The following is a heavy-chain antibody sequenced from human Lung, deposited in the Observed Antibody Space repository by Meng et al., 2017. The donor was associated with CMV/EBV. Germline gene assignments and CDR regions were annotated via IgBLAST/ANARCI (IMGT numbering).Heavy chain of an antibody. CDR1: GGSISSSSYY. J-gene: IGHJ4*02. Sequence: SXTLSLXCTVSGGSISSSSYYWGRIRQPPGKGLEWIGSIYYSGSTYYNPSLKSRVTISVDTSKNQFSLKLSSVTAADTAVYYCARVRQESFIVGATAFDYWGQGTLVTVSS. CDR2: IYYSGST. D-gene: IGHD1-26*01. CDR3: ARVRQESFIVGATAFDY. V-gene: IGHV4-39*07.